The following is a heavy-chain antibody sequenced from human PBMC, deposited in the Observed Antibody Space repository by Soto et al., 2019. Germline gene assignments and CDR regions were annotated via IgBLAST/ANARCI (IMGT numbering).Heavy chain of an antibody. CDR2: IYYSGST. V-gene: IGHV4-31*03. D-gene: IGHD1-7*01. J-gene: IGHJ4*02. Sequence: SETLSLTCTVSGGSISSGCYYWSWIRQHPGKGLEWIGYIYYSGSTYYNPSLKSRVTISVDTSKNQFSLKLSSVTAADTAVYYCARTFSKLELQFDYWGQGTLVTVSS. CDR1: GGSISSGCYY. CDR3: ARTFSKLELQFDY.